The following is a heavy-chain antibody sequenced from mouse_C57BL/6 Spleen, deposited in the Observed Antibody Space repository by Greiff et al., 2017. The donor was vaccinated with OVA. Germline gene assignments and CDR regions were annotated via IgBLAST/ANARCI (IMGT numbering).Heavy chain of an antibody. CDR3: TRDPNYYGSSYWVAY. CDR2: ISSGGDYI. D-gene: IGHD1-1*01. J-gene: IGHJ3*01. CDR1: GFTFSSYA. V-gene: IGHV5-9-1*02. Sequence: EVKLVESGEGLVKPGGSLKLSCAASGFTFSSYAMSWVRQTPEKRLEWVAYISSGGDYIYYADTVKGRFTISRDNARNTLYLQMSSLKSEDTAMYYCTRDPNYYGSSYWVAYWGQGTLVTVSA.